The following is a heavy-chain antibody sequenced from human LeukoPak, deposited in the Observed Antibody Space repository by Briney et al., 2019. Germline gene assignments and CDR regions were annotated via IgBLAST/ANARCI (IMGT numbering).Heavy chain of an antibody. D-gene: IGHD6-19*01. V-gene: IGHV3-74*01. CDR1: GFTFSSYW. CDR3: ASPTLGYSSGWCLDL. CDR2: INSDGSST. J-gene: IGHJ2*01. Sequence: GGSLRLYCAASGFTFSSYWMHWVRQAPGKGLVWVSRINSDGSSTSYADSVKGRFTISRDNAKNTLYLQMNSLRAEDTAVYYCASPTLGYSSGWCLDLWGRGTLVTVSS.